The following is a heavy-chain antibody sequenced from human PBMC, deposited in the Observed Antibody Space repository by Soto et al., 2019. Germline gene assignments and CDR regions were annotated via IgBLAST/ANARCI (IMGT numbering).Heavy chain of an antibody. V-gene: IGHV3-23*01. CDR1: GFTFSSYA. CDR2: ISGSGGST. CDR3: AKGISTCSSTSCYSYYYGMDV. D-gene: IGHD2-2*01. J-gene: IGHJ6*02. Sequence: PGGSLRLSCAASGFTFSSYAMSWVRQAPGKGLEWVSAISGSGGSTYYADSVKGRFTISRDNSKNTLYLQMNSLRAEDTAVYYCAKGISTCSSTSCYSYYYGMDVWGQGTTVTVSS.